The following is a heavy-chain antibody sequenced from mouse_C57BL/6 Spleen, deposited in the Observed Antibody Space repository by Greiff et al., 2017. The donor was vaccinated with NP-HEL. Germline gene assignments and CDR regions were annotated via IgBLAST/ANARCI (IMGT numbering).Heavy chain of an antibody. J-gene: IGHJ4*01. CDR2: IDPSDSYT. Sequence: QVQLQQPGAELVKPGASVKLSCKASGYTFTSYWMQWVKQRPGQGLEWIGEIDPSDSYTNYNQKFKGKATLTVDTSSSTAYMQLSSLTSEDSAVYYCARRDYYYGSSYETLYAMDYWGQGTSVTVSS. D-gene: IGHD1-1*01. CDR3: ARRDYYYGSSYETLYAMDY. CDR1: GYTFTSYW. V-gene: IGHV1-50*01.